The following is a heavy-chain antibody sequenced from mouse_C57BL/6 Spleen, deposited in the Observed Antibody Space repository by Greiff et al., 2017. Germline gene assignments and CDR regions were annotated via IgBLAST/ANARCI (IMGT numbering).Heavy chain of an antibody. Sequence: QVKLQQPGAELVRPGSSVKLSCKASGYTFTSFWMHWVKQRPIQGLEWIGNVDPSDSETHYYQKFKDKAILTVDKSSSTAYMQLSSLTSEDSAVYYGSREEGNYVGPFDDWGQGTTLTVSS. CDR1: GYTFTSFW. CDR2: VDPSDSET. CDR3: SREEGNYVGPFDD. V-gene: IGHV1-52*01. D-gene: IGHD2-1*01. J-gene: IGHJ2*01.